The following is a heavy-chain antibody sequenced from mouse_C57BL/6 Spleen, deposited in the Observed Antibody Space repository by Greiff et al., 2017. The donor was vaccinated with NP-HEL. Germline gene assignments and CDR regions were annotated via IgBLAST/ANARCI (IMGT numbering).Heavy chain of an antibody. CDR2: INPSSGYT. Sequence: VQLQQSGAELARPGASVKMSCKASGYTFTSYTMHWVKQRPGQGLEWIGYINPSSGYTKYNQKFKDKATLTADKSSSTAYMQLSSLTSEDSAVYYCDRDEGYSVDDWGQGTTLTVSS. J-gene: IGHJ2*01. D-gene: IGHD2-3*01. CDR3: DRDEGYSVDD. CDR1: GYTFTSYT. V-gene: IGHV1-4*01.